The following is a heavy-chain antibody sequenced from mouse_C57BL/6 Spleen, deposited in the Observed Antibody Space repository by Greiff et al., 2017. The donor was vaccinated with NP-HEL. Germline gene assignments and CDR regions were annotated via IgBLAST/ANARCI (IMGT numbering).Heavy chain of an antibody. J-gene: IGHJ2*01. Sequence: QVQLQQPGAELVKPGASVKMSCKASGYTFTSYWITWVKQRPGQGLEWIGDIYPGSGSTNYNEKFKSKATLTVDTSSSTAYMQLSSLTSEDSAVYYCARDTGTRDYFDYWGQGTTRTVSS. D-gene: IGHD4-1*01. V-gene: IGHV1-55*01. CDR3: ARDTGTRDYFDY. CDR1: GYTFTSYW. CDR2: IYPGSGST.